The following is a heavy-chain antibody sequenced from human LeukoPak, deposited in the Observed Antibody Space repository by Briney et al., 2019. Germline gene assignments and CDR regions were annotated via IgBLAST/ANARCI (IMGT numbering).Heavy chain of an antibody. J-gene: IGHJ4*02. CDR3: AREGGGMATHHFDY. D-gene: IGHD5-12*01. V-gene: IGHV1-69*04. CDR1: GGTFSSYA. Sequence: ASVKVSCKASGGTFSSYAISWVRQAPGQGLEWMGRIIPILGIANYAQKFQGRVTITADKSTSTAYMELSSLRSEDTAVYYCAREGGGMATHHFDYWGQGTLVTVSS. CDR2: IIPILGIA.